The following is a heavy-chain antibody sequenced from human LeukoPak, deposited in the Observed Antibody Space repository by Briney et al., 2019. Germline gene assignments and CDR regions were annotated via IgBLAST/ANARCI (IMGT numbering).Heavy chain of an antibody. CDR1: GYTFTSYA. J-gene: IGHJ5*02. Sequence: ASVKVSCKASGYTFTSYAMNWVRQAPGQGLEWMGWINTNTGNPTYAQGFTGRFVFSLDTSVSTAYLQISSLKAEDTAVYYCARELPRITMVRGVIRGTSWFDPWGQGTLVTISS. CDR2: INTNTGNP. D-gene: IGHD3-10*01. V-gene: IGHV7-4-1*02. CDR3: ARELPRITMVRGVIRGTSWFDP.